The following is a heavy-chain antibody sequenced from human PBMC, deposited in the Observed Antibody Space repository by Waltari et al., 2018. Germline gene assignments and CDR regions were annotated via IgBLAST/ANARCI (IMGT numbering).Heavy chain of an antibody. CDR1: GFSFSDVW. V-gene: IGHV3-15*01. Sequence: EMQLVESGGGLVKPGGSLRLSCAASGFSFSDVWMHWVGEAPGKGLEWVGRIKRKIYGETTDYAAPVKGRFTISRDDSKSTLYLQMDGPATEDTALYYCTTGDCSGGSCHAFDFWGQGTVVTVSS. CDR2: IKRKIYGETT. CDR3: TTGDCSGGSCHAFDF. J-gene: IGHJ3*01. D-gene: IGHD2-15*01.